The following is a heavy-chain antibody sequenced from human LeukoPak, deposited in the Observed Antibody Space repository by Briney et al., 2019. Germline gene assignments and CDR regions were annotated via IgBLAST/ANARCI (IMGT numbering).Heavy chain of an antibody. V-gene: IGHV4-39*01. CDR2: IYYSGTT. J-gene: IGHJ4*02. CDR3: ARLRFDFWSGYTHPYFDY. Sequence: PETLSLTCTVSGGSISSSSYSWGWIRQPPGKGLEWIGSIYYSGTTYYNPSLKSRVTISVDTSKIQFSLKLSSVAATDTAGYFCARLRFDFWSGYTHPYFDYWGQGTLVTVSS. CDR1: GGSISSSSYS. D-gene: IGHD3-3*01.